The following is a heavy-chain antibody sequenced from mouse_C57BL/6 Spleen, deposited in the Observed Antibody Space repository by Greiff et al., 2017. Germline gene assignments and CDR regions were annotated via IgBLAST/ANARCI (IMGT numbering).Heavy chain of an antibody. CDR1: GYAFSSYW. J-gene: IGHJ2*01. CDR3: ARWVYYDYEFDY. D-gene: IGHD2-4*01. Sequence: QVQLQQSGAELVKPGASVKISCKASGYAFSSYWMNWVKQRPGKGLEWIGQIYPGDGDTNYNGKFKGKATLTPDKSSSTAYMQLSSLTSEDSAVYFCARWVYYDYEFDYWGQGTTLTVSS. V-gene: IGHV1-80*01. CDR2: IYPGDGDT.